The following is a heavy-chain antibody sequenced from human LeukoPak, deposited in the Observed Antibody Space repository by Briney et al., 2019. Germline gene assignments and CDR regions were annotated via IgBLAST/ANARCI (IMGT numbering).Heavy chain of an antibody. Sequence: GGSLRLSCAASGFTFSSYWMSWVRQAPGKGLDWVAVISYDGSNRYYADSVKGRFTISRDNSKNTLYLQMNSLRAEDTAVYYCATLERGYAVAVDYWGQGTLVTVSS. J-gene: IGHJ4*02. CDR2: ISYDGSNR. CDR1: GFTFSSYW. CDR3: ATLERGYAVAVDY. V-gene: IGHV3-30*03. D-gene: IGHD3-3*01.